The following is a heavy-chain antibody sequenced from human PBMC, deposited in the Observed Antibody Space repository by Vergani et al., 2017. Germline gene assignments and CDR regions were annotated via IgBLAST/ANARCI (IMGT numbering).Heavy chain of an antibody. Sequence: QVQLVQSGAEVKKPGASVKVSCKASGYTFTSYYMHWVRQAPGQGLEWMGIINPSGGSTSYAQKFQGRVTMTRDTSTSPVYMELSSLRSEDTAVYYCARDRGSGSYRGWIDPWGQGTLVTVSS. D-gene: IGHD3-10*01. CDR1: GYTFTSYY. CDR2: INPSGGST. V-gene: IGHV1-46*01. CDR3: ARDRGSGSYRGWIDP. J-gene: IGHJ5*02.